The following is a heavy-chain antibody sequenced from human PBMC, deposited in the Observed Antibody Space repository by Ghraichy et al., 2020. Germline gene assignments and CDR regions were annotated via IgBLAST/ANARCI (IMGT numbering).Heavy chain of an antibody. V-gene: IGHV3-53*01. CDR3: AREVGSGSAYDY. CDR2: IYSGGNT. D-gene: IGHD5-12*01. Sequence: GESLNISCAASGFTVSSNYMSWVRQAPGKGLEWVSVIYSGGNTYYADFVKGRFTISRDNSKNTLYLQMNSLRAEDTAVYYCAREVGSGSAYDYWGQGTLVTVSS. J-gene: IGHJ4*02. CDR1: GFTVSSNY.